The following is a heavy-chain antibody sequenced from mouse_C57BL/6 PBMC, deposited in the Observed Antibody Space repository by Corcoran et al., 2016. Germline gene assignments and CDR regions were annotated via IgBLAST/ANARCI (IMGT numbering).Heavy chain of an antibody. J-gene: IGHJ2*01. V-gene: IGHV9-3*01. CDR2: INTYSGVP. CDR1: GYTFTTYG. Sequence: QIQLVQSGPELKKPGETVKISCKASGYTFTTYGMSWVKQAPGKGLKWMGWINTYSGVPTYADDFKGRFAFSLETSASTAYLQINNLKNEDTATYFCARGSNYVDYWGQGTTLTVSS. CDR3: ARGSNYVDY.